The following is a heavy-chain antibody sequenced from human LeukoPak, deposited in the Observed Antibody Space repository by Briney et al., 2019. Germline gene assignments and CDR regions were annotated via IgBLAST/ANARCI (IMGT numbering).Heavy chain of an antibody. CDR2: ISAYNGNT. V-gene: IGHV1-18*01. D-gene: IGHD2-2*01. Sequence: ASVKVSCKASGYTFTSYGISWVRQAPGQGLEWMGWISAYNGNTNYAQKLQGRLTMTTDTSTSTAYMELRSLRSDDTAVYYCARAQAGVVPAAVDYWGQGTLVTVSS. J-gene: IGHJ4*02. CDR1: GYTFTSYG. CDR3: ARAQAGVVPAAVDY.